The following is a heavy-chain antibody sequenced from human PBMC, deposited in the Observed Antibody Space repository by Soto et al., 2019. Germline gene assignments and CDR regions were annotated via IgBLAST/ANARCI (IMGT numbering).Heavy chain of an antibody. Sequence: EVQLVESGGGLVQPGGSLRLSCAAPGFTFSSYEMNWVRQAPGKGLDWFSYINIAGGTRYYADSVKGRFTISRDNAKNSLYLQMNSPRAEDTAVYYWARDARTYSGRIRHLDYWGQGTLGT. CDR2: INIAGGTR. CDR3: ARDARTYSGRIRHLDY. V-gene: IGHV3-48*03. J-gene: IGHJ4*02. D-gene: IGHD1-26*01. CDR1: GFTFSSYE.